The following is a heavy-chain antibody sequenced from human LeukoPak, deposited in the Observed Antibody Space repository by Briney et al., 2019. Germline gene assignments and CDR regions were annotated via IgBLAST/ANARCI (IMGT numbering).Heavy chain of an antibody. V-gene: IGHV3-21*01. D-gene: IGHD3-10*01. CDR1: GFTFSSYS. CDR2: ISSSSSYI. Sequence: PGGSLRLSCAASGFTFSSYSMNWVRQAPGKGLEWVSSISSSSSYIYYADSVRGRFTISRDNAKNSLYLQMNSLRAEDTAVYYCARGGREYYGLGSYNPWGQGTLVTVSS. CDR3: ARGGREYYGLGSYNP. J-gene: IGHJ5*02.